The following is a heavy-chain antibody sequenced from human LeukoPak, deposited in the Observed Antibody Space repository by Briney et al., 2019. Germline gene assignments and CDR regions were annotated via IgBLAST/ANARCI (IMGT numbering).Heavy chain of an antibody. D-gene: IGHD6-13*01. CDR3: ARDESVAAAGIGAFDI. Sequence: GGSLRLSCAASGFTFSSYSMNWVRQAPGKGLEWVSSISSSSSYIYYADSVKGRFTISRDNAKNSLYLQMNSLRAEDAAVYYCARDESVAAAGIGAFDIWGQETIVTVSS. V-gene: IGHV3-21*01. CDR1: GFTFSSYS. J-gene: IGHJ3*02. CDR2: ISSSSSYI.